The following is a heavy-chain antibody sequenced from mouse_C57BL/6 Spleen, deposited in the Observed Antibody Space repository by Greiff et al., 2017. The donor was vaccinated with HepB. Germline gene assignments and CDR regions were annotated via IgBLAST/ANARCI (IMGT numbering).Heavy chain of an antibody. V-gene: IGHV1-72*01. D-gene: IGHD1-1*01. CDR2: IDPNSGGT. J-gene: IGHJ1*03. CDR3: AREDYGSSAEYFDV. CDR1: GYTFTSYW. Sequence: VQLQQSGAELVKPEASVKLSCKASGYTFTSYWMHWVKQRPGRGLEWIGRIDPNSGGTKYNEKFKSKATLTVDKPSSTAYMQLSSLTSEDSAVYYWAREDYGSSAEYFDVWGTGTTVTVSS.